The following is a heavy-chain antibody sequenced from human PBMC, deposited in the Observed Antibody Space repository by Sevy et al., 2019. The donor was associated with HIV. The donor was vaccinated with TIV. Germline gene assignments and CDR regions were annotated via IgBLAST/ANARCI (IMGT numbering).Heavy chain of an antibody. CDR2: IKEDGRQK. J-gene: IGHJ4*02. V-gene: IGHV3-7*01. D-gene: IGHD3-9*01. Sequence: GGSLRLSCAASGFSFSKYWMSWVRQAPGKGLEWVANIKEDGRQKNYLESVKGRFTISRDNAKNLLYLQMNNLRADDTAVYSCARDPDILSGYPSHYFDYWGQGTLVTVSS. CDR3: ARDPDILSGYPSHYFDY. CDR1: GFSFSKYW.